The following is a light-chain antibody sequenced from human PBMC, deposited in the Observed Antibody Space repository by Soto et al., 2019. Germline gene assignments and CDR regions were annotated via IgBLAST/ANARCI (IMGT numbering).Light chain of an antibody. CDR2: AAS. CDR3: QQSYSTPPWT. V-gene: IGKV1-39*01. Sequence: DVQMTQSPSSLSASVGDRVTITCRASQSVSIYLNWYQQEPGKAPNLLISAASSLQNGVPSRFRGSGSGTDFTLTISGLQPEDFATYYCQQSYSTPPWTFGQGTKVEIK. J-gene: IGKJ1*01. CDR1: QSVSIY.